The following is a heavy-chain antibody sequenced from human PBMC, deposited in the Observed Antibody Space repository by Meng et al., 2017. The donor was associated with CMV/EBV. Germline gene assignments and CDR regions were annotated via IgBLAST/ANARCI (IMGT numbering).Heavy chain of an antibody. J-gene: IGHJ5*02. D-gene: IGHD6-13*01. V-gene: IGHV3-30-3*01. CDR3: ARGISKRDWLDP. CDR2: ISYDGSNK. CDR1: GFTFSSYA. Sequence: AASGFTFSSYAMPWVRQAPGKGLEWVAVISYDGSNKYYADSVKGRFTISRDNSKNTLYLQMNSLRAEDTAVYYCARGISKRDWLDPWGQGTLVTVSS.